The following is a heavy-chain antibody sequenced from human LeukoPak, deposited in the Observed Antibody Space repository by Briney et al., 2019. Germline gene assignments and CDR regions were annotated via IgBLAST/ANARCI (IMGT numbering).Heavy chain of an antibody. CDR1: GYTFISYD. CDR3: ARGLYYYDSNGRTPYDY. Sequence: EASVKVSCKASGYTFISYDINWVRQAPGQGLEWMGWMNPNSGITGYAQKFQGRVSMTRNTSISTAYMELSSLRSEDTAVYYCARGLYYYDSNGRTPYDYWGQGTLVTVSS. CDR2: MNPNSGIT. D-gene: IGHD3-22*01. J-gene: IGHJ4*02. V-gene: IGHV1-8*01.